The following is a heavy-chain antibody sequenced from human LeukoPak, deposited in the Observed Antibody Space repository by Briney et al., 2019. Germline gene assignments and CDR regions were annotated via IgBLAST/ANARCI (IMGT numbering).Heavy chain of an antibody. Sequence: GTSLRLSCAASGFTFTSYGMHWVRQAPGKGLEWAALISYDGGKKYYADSVKGRFTISRDNSKNTLYLQINSLIPDDTAVYYCAKGKQQWWTFDALDIWGQGTTVTVSS. CDR1: GFTFTSYG. CDR3: AKGKQQWWTFDALDI. CDR2: ISYDGGKK. D-gene: IGHD5-18*01. J-gene: IGHJ3*02. V-gene: IGHV3-30*18.